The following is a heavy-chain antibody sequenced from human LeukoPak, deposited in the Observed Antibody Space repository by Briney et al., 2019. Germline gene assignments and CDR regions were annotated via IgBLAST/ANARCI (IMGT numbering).Heavy chain of an antibody. D-gene: IGHD2-15*01. CDR3: ARTGSLAPYFGMDV. Sequence: PGGSLRLSCAASGFTFSSYSMNWVRQAPGKGLEWVSSISSSSSYIYYADSVKGRFTISRDNAKNSLYLQMNSLRAEDTAVYYCARTGSLAPYFGMDVWGKGTTVTVSS. J-gene: IGHJ6*04. CDR2: ISSSSSYI. V-gene: IGHV3-21*04. CDR1: GFTFSSYS.